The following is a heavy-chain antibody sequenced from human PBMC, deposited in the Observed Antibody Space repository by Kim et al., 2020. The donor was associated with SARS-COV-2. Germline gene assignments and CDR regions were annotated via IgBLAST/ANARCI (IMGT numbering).Heavy chain of an antibody. CDR3: ARAWGAARRWLRAVEFAY. D-gene: IGHD6-6*01. J-gene: IGHJ4*02. Sequence: KSRVTISVDTSKNQFSLKLSSVTAAGTAVYYCARAWGAARRWLRAVEFAYWGQGTLVTVSS. V-gene: IGHV4-34*01.